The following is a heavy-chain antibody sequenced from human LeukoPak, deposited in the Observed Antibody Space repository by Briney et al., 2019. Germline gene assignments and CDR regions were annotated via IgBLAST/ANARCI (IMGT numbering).Heavy chain of an antibody. CDR3: AKTELVMNYYYYVDV. J-gene: IGHJ6*03. CDR1: GFTFSTYA. Sequence: GGSLRLSCAASGFTFSTYAMSWVRQAPGKGLEWVSAISGSGGSTFFADSVKGRFAISRDNSKNTLYLQMNSLKAEDTAVYYCAKTELVMNYYYYVDVWGKGTTVTVSS. V-gene: IGHV3-23*01. D-gene: IGHD3-10*01. CDR2: ISGSGGST.